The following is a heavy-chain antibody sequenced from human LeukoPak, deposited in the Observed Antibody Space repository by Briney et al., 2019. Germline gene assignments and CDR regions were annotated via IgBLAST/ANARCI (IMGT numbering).Heavy chain of an antibody. CDR3: ARFRAQYPLDH. V-gene: IGHV4-30-2*01. D-gene: IGHD2-2*01. J-gene: IGHJ4*02. CDR1: GGSISSGGYY. CDR2: IYHSGST. Sequence: SQTLSLTCTVSGGSISSGGYYWSWIRQPPGKGLEWIGYIYHSGSTYYNPSLKSRVTISVDRSKNQFSLKLSSVTAADTAVYYCARFRAQYPLDHWGQGTLVTVSS.